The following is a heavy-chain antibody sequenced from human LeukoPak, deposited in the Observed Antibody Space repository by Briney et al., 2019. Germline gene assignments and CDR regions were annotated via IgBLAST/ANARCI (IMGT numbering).Heavy chain of an antibody. D-gene: IGHD4-17*01. Sequence: PGRSLRLSCAASGFTFSSYAMHWVRQAPGKGLEWVAVISYDGSNKYYADSVKGRFTISRDNSKNTLYLQMNSLRAEDTAVYYCARDSRDGDYRSSFSDYWGQGTLVTVSS. CDR2: ISYDGSNK. J-gene: IGHJ4*02. CDR3: ARDSRDGDYRSSFSDY. CDR1: GFTFSSYA. V-gene: IGHV3-30*04.